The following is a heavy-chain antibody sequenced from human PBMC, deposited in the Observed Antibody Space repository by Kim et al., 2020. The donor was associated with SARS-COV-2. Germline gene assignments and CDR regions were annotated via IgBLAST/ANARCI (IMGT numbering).Heavy chain of an antibody. Sequence: ASVKVSCKASGYTFTSFAMNWVRQAPGQGLEWIGRINTNNGNPGYAQGFSGRFVFSLDTSVSTAYLQISSLKAEDIAVYYCARESFCNATNCYNGRDVGGGGPGVSVST. CDR2: INTNNGNP. V-gene: IGHV7-4-1*02. J-gene: IGHJ6*04. CDR3: ARESFCNATNCYNGRDV. D-gene: IGHD3-3*01. CDR1: GYTFTSFA.